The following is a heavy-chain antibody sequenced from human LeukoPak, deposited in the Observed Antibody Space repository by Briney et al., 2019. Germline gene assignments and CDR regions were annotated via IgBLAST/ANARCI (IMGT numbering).Heavy chain of an antibody. CDR2: ISSNGGST. CDR1: GFTFSDHY. J-gene: IGHJ6*03. D-gene: IGHD3-10*01. V-gene: IGHV3-64*01. Sequence: AGGSLRLSCAASGFTFSDHYMDWVRQAPGKGLEYVSAISSNGGSTYYANSVKGRFTISRDNSKNTLYLQMGSLRAEDMAVYYCARDGSYYYGSGSYPGPYYMDVWGKGTTVTISS. CDR3: ARDGSYYYGSGSYPGPYYMDV.